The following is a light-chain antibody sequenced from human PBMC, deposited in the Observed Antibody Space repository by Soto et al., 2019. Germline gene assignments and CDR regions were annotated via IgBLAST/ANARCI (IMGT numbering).Light chain of an antibody. CDR2: AAS. J-gene: IGKJ4*01. Sequence: DIPMTQSPSSLSASVGDRVTITCRASQSISNFLNWYQQKPGKAPKLLIYAASSLQSGVPARFSGSESGTGFTLTISSLQPEDFATYYCQQSYSTPLTFGGRTKVEIK. V-gene: IGKV1-39*01. CDR3: QQSYSTPLT. CDR1: QSISNF.